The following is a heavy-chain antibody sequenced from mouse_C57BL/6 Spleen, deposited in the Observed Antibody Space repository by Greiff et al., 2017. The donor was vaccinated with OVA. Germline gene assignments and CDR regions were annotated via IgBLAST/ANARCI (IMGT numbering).Heavy chain of an antibody. V-gene: IGHV3-6*01. D-gene: IGHD2-4*01. Sequence: VQLQQSGPGLVKPSQSLSLTCSVTGYSITSGYYWNWIRQFPGNKLEWMGYISYDGSNNYNPSLKNRISITRDTSKNQFFLKLNSVTTEDTATYYCAREGMITTRNAMDYWGQGTSVTVSS. CDR3: AREGMITTRNAMDY. J-gene: IGHJ4*01. CDR1: GYSITSGYY. CDR2: ISYDGSN.